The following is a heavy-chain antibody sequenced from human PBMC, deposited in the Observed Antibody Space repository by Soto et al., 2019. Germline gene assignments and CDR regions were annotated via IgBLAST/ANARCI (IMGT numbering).Heavy chain of an antibody. J-gene: IGHJ6*03. CDR3: ARDGGGLRGGYYYYYMDV. V-gene: IGHV3-48*01. CDR1: GFTFSSYS. D-gene: IGHD4-17*01. CDR2: ISSSSSTI. Sequence: PGGSLRLSCAASGFTFSSYSMNWVRQAPGKGLEWVSYISSSSSTIYYADSVKGRFTISRDNAKNSLYLQMNSLRAEDTAVYYCARDGGGLRGGYYYYYMDVWGKGTTVTVSS.